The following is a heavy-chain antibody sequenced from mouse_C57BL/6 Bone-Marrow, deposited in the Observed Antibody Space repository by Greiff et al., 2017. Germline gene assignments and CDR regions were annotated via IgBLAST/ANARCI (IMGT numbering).Heavy chain of an antibody. Sequence: QVQLQQSGAELVKPGASVKLSCKASGYTFTEYTIHWVKQRSGQGLEWIGWFYPGSGSIKYNEKFKDKATLTADKSSSTVYMELSRLTSEDSAVYFCARHEGGYYGSLLYWYFDVWGTGTTVTVSS. V-gene: IGHV1-62-2*01. CDR2: FYPGSGSI. D-gene: IGHD1-1*01. CDR1: GYTFTEYT. J-gene: IGHJ1*03. CDR3: ARHEGGYYGSLLYWYFDV.